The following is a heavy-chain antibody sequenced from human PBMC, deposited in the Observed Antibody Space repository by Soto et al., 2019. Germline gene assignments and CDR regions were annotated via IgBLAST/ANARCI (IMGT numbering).Heavy chain of an antibody. J-gene: IGHJ4*02. CDR1: GFTFTGYG. CDR2: IRNDGSNI. V-gene: IGHV3-33*01. CDR3: VRDGVGTTVYFGCFDF. Sequence: QVQLMESGGGVVQPGRSLRLSCAASGFTFTGYGMHWVRQAPGKGLEWVAIIRNDGSNIYYGDAVKGRFTISRDNSKDMVYLQMNSLRPEDTAVYYCVRDGVGTTVYFGCFDFWGQGTLVTVSS. D-gene: IGHD1-26*01.